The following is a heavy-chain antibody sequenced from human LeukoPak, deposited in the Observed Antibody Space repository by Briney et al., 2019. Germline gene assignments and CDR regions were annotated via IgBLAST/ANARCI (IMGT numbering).Heavy chain of an antibody. Sequence: GGSLRLSCAASGFTFSSYWMNWARQAPGKGLEWVASINHNGNVNYYVDSVKGRFTISRDNSKNTLYLQMNSLRAEDTAVYYCAKTRPLDSSSWSHGDYWGQGTLVTVSS. CDR2: INHNGNVN. D-gene: IGHD6-13*01. J-gene: IGHJ4*02. CDR1: GFTFSSYW. V-gene: IGHV3-7*03. CDR3: AKTRPLDSSSWSHGDY.